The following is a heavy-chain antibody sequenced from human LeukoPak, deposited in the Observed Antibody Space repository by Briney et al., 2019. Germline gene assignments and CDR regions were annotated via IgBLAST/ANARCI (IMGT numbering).Heavy chain of an antibody. CDR2: ISGSGGSI. Sequence: GGSLRLSCAASGFTFSSYAMSWVRQAPGKGLEWVSAISGSGGSIYYADSVKGRFTISRDNSKNTLYLQMNSLRPEDTAVYYCARDSFGELNLPDYWGQGTLVTVSS. D-gene: IGHD3-10*01. J-gene: IGHJ4*02. CDR1: GFTFSSYA. V-gene: IGHV3-23*01. CDR3: ARDSFGELNLPDY.